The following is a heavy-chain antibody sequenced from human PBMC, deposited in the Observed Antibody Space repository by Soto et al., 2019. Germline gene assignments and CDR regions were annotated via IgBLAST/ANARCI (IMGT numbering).Heavy chain of an antibody. CDR2: IYHSGST. Sequence: LSLTCAVSGSSISSINWWSWVRQPPGKGLEWIGEIYHSGSTNYNPSLKSRVTISVDKSKNQFSLKLSSVTAADTAVYYCARTPQTGPMVRGVIDYWGQGTLVTVSS. CDR1: GSSISSINW. J-gene: IGHJ4*02. V-gene: IGHV4-4*02. CDR3: ARTPQTGPMVRGVIDY. D-gene: IGHD3-10*01.